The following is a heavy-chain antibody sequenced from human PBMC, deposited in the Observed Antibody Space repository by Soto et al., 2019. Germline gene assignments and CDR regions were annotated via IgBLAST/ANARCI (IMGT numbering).Heavy chain of an antibody. D-gene: IGHD3-22*01. Sequence: SETLSLTCTVSGGSISSGDYYWSWIRQPPGKGLEWIGYIYYSGSTYYNPSLKSRVTISVDTSKNQFSMKLSSVTAADTAVYYCARELLYYYDSTSKKNAFDIWGQGTMVTVSS. CDR1: GGSISSGDYY. CDR3: ARELLYYYDSTSKKNAFDI. V-gene: IGHV4-30-4*01. CDR2: IYYSGST. J-gene: IGHJ3*02.